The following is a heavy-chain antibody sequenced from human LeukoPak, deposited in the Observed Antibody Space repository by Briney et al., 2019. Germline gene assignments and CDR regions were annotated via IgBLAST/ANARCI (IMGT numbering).Heavy chain of an antibody. D-gene: IGHD3-22*01. Sequence: AGGSLRLSCAASGFTVGSNYMSWVRQAPGKGLEWVSIIYRGGSTNYADSVKGRFTISRGTSKNTLYLQMNSLRAEDTAVYYCARLSANSSAYFFDYWGQGTLVTVSS. CDR1: GFTVGSNY. CDR2: IYRGGST. V-gene: IGHV3-66*04. CDR3: ARLSANSSAYFFDY. J-gene: IGHJ4*02.